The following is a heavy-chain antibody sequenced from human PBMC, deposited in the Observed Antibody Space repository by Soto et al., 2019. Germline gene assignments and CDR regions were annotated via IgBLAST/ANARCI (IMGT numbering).Heavy chain of an antibody. Sequence: QVQLVQSGAEVKKPGASVKVSCKASGYTFTSYGISWVRQAPGQGLEWMGWISAYNGNTNYAQKLQGRVTMTTDTXXSXAXXEMRSLRSDDTAVYYCARGDYDIWGGYCIPWGFDPWGQGTLVTVSS. CDR3: ARGDYDIWGGYCIPWGFDP. CDR2: ISAYNGNT. CDR1: GYTFTSYG. V-gene: IGHV1-18*01. D-gene: IGHD3-3*01. J-gene: IGHJ5*02.